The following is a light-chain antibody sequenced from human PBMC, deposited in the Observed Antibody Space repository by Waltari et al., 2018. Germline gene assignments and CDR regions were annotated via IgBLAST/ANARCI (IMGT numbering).Light chain of an antibody. V-gene: IGLV3-1*01. CDR2: QDK. CDR1: KLGHKF. Sequence: SYELTQPPSVSVSAGQTASITCSGDKLGHKFVCWFQHRPGQSPVLVIYQDKKRPSGIPERFSGSNSGNTATLTISGTQPLDEADYYCQAWDSSSDSYVFGSGTKVTV. CDR3: QAWDSSSDSYV. J-gene: IGLJ1*01.